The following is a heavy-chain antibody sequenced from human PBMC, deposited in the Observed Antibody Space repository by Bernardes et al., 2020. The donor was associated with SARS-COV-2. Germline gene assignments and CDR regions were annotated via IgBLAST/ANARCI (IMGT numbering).Heavy chain of an antibody. CDR2: IKQAGSDK. D-gene: IGHD3-9*01. Sequence: GGSLRLSCAASGFTFSSYCMSWVRQAPGKGLEWVANIKQAGSDKYYVDSVKGRFTISRDNAKNSLYLQMNSLRAEDTAVYYCARSKELYYDILTGFNYGMDVWGQGTTVTVSS. CDR3: ARSKELYYDILTGFNYGMDV. V-gene: IGHV3-7*04. J-gene: IGHJ6*02. CDR1: GFTFSSYC.